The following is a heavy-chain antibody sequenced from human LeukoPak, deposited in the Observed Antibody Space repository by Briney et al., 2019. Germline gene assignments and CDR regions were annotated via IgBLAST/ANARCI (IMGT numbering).Heavy chain of an antibody. CDR2: IYYSRST. CDR3: ARESEWLLPYFDY. D-gene: IGHD3-22*01. Sequence: SETLSLTCTVSGGSISSYYWSWIRQPPGKGLEWIGYIYYSRSTNYNPSLKSRVTISVDTSKNQFSLKLSSVTAADTAVYYCARESEWLLPYFDYWGQGTLVTVSS. CDR1: GGSISSYY. V-gene: IGHV4-59*01. J-gene: IGHJ4*02.